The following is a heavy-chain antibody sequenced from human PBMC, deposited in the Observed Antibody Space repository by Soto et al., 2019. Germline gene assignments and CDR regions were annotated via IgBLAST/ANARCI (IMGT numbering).Heavy chain of an antibody. CDR3: ARVGHVVVVTAALDF. V-gene: IGHV1-46*04. Sequence: QVQLVQSGAEVKKPGASVKVSCKASGDTFTDYYIHWVRQAPGQGLEWMGTVNPSGGHTTYAQHLMGRMTXTXXXSXXPLYMALTSLTSEVTAVYYCARVGHVVVVTAALDFWGQGTLGTVSS. D-gene: IGHD2-21*02. CDR2: VNPSGGHT. J-gene: IGHJ4*02. CDR1: GDTFTDYY.